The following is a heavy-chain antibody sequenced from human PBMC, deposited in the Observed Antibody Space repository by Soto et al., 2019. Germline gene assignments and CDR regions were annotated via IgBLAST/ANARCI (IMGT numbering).Heavy chain of an antibody. CDR1: GYTFTSYG. CDR3: AIIGSGDYSDFDY. J-gene: IGHJ4*02. D-gene: IGHD4-4*01. Sequence: ASVKVSCKGLGYTFTSYGISWVRQAPGQGLEWMGWIRPNDGHTNYAQKFQDRVTMTRDTSTTTVYMDLRSLGSDDTAVYYCAIIGSGDYSDFDYWDQGTLVTVSS. V-gene: IGHV1-18*01. CDR2: IRPNDGHT.